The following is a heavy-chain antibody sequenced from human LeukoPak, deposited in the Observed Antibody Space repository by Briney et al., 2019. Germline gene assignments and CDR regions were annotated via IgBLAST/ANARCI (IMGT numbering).Heavy chain of an antibody. CDR2: INHSGST. CDR1: GGSFSGDY. J-gene: IGHJ5*02. D-gene: IGHD3-10*01. CDR3: ARVGYYYGSGEANWFDP. Sequence: PSETLSLTCAVYGGSFSGDYWSWIRQPPGKGLEWIGEINHSGSTNYNPSLKSRVTISVDTSKNQFSLKLSSVTAADTAVYYCARVGYYYGSGEANWFDPWGQGTLVTVSS. V-gene: IGHV4-34*01.